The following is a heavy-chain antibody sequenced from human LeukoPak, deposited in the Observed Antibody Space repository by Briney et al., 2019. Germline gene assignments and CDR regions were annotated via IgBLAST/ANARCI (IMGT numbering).Heavy chain of an antibody. J-gene: IGHJ4*02. Sequence: SETLSLTCAVYGGSFSGYYWSWIRQPPGKGLEWIGEINHSGSTNYNPSLKSRVTISVDTSKNQFSLKLSSVTAADTAVYFCAGRAYSAAYWKHFDYWGQGTLVTVSS. CDR2: INHSGST. D-gene: IGHD1-1*01. CDR3: AGRAYSAAYWKHFDY. CDR1: GGSFSGYY. V-gene: IGHV4-34*01.